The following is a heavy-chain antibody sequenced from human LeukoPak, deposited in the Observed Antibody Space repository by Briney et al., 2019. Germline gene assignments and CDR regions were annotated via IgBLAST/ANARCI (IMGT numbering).Heavy chain of an antibody. CDR2: ISAYNGNT. J-gene: IGHJ4*02. CDR1: GYTFSSYG. CDR3: ARVAGKMSGYDSDY. Sequence: ASVKVSCKASGYTFSSYGISWVRQAPGQGLEWMGWISAYNGNTNYAQKLQGRVTMTTDTSTSTAYMELRSLRSDDTAVYYCARVAGKMSGYDSDYWGQGTLVTVSS. D-gene: IGHD5-12*01. V-gene: IGHV1-18*01.